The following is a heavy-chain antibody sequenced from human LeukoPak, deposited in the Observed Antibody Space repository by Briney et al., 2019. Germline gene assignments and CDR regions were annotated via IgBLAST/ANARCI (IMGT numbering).Heavy chain of an antibody. D-gene: IGHD2-2*01. J-gene: IGHJ5*02. Sequence: PGGSLRLSSAASGFTFSSYAMSWVRQAPGKGLEWVSAISDSGSSTYYADSVKGRFTIFRDNSKNTLYLQMNSLRAEDTAVYYCATRERYCSSTSCYEWFDPWGQGTLATVSS. V-gene: IGHV3-23*01. CDR1: GFTFSSYA. CDR2: ISDSGSST. CDR3: ATRERYCSSTSCYEWFDP.